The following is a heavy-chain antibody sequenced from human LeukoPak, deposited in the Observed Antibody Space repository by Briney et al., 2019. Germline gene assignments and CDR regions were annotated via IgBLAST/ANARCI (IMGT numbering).Heavy chain of an antibody. Sequence: KASETLSLTCTVSGGSIRSYYWSWIRQPPGKGLEWIGYINYSGSTNYNPSLKSRVTMSLDTSKNQFSLKLSSVTAADTAVYYCARANSYDSSGHYYEFGYWGQGTLVTVSS. V-gene: IGHV4-59*01. D-gene: IGHD3-22*01. CDR2: INYSGST. CDR3: ARANSYDSSGHYYEFGY. CDR1: GGSIRSYY. J-gene: IGHJ4*02.